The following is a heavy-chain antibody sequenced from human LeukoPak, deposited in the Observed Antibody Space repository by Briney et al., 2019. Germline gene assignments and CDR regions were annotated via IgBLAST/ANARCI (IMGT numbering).Heavy chain of an antibody. CDR1: GFTFSSYG. V-gene: IGHV3-30*03. CDR3: AREGGYSEFDN. D-gene: IGHD5-12*01. CDR2: ISYDGSNK. Sequence: PGGSLRLSCAASGFTFSSYGMHWVRQAPGKGLEWVAVISYDGSNKYYADSVKGRFTISRDNAKNSLYLQMNSLRAEDTAVYYCAREGGYSEFDNWGQGTLVTVSS. J-gene: IGHJ5*02.